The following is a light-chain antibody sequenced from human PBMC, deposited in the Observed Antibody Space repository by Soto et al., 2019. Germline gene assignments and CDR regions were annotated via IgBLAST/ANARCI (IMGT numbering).Light chain of an antibody. Sequence: QSLLTQPASVSGSPGQSSTISCTGNSSDVGSYNLVSWYQHHPGKAPKLMIYEVSKRPSGVSNRFSGSKSGNTASLTISGLQAKDEADYYCCSYAGSSTFPYVFGTGTKVTVL. CDR2: EVS. J-gene: IGLJ1*01. V-gene: IGLV2-23*02. CDR3: CSYAGSSTFPYV. CDR1: SSDVGSYNL.